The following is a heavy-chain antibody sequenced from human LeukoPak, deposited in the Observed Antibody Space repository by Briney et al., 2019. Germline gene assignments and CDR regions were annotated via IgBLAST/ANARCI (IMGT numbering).Heavy chain of an antibody. CDR3: AKGKAYDNLDWFDP. V-gene: IGHV3-23*01. CDR1: GFTFSTYG. J-gene: IGHJ5*02. D-gene: IGHD3-9*01. CDR2: IIGTGVGA. Sequence: PGGSLRLSCAASGFTFSTYGMSWVRQAPGKGLEWVSSIIGTGVGAFYADSVKGRFTISRDNSKNTLYLQMNSLRADDTAVYYCAKGKAYDNLDWFDPWGQGTLVTVSS.